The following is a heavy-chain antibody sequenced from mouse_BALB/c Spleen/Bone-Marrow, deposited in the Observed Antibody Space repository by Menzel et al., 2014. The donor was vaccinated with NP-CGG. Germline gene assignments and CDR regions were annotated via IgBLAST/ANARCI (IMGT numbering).Heavy chain of an antibody. V-gene: IGHV1S81*02. CDR1: GYTFTSYY. Sequence: VQLQQSGAELVKPGASVKLSCKASGYTFTSYYMYWVKQRPGQGLEWIGEINPSNGGTNFNEKFKSKATLTVDKSSSTAYMKLSSLTSEDSAVYYCTRSGYGNLWFAYWGQGTLVTVSA. CDR3: TRSGYGNLWFAY. D-gene: IGHD2-10*02. CDR2: INPSNGGT. J-gene: IGHJ3*01.